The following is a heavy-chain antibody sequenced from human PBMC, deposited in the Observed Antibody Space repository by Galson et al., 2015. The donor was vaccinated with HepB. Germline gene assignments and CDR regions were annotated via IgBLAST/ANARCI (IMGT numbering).Heavy chain of an antibody. CDR2: INPSGGST. V-gene: IGHV1-46*01. CDR3: ARSPGLGYYYYYGMDV. Sequence: SVKVSCKASGYTFTSYYMHWVRQAPGQGLEWMGIINPSGGSTSYAQKFQGRVTMTRDTSTSTVYMELSSLRSEDTAVYYCARSPGLGYYYYYGMDVWGQGTTVTVSS. CDR1: GYTFTSYY. J-gene: IGHJ6*02. D-gene: IGHD3-10*01.